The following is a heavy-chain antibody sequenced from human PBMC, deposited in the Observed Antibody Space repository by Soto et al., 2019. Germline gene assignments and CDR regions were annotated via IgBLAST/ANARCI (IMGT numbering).Heavy chain of an antibody. CDR3: ASGPDHHRTNYYYYYMDV. Sequence: ASVKVSCKASGYTFTSYDINWVRQATGQGLEWMGWMNPNSGNTGYAQKFQGRVTMTRNTSISTAYMELSSLRSEDTAVYYCASGPDHHRTNYYYYYMDVWGKGTTVTVSS. J-gene: IGHJ6*03. CDR1: GYTFTSYD. CDR2: MNPNSGNT. V-gene: IGHV1-8*01.